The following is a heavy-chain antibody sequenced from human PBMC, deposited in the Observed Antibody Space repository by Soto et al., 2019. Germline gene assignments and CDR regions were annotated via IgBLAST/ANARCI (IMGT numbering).Heavy chain of an antibody. Sequence: QVQLVQSGAEVKKPGSSVKVSCKASGGTFSSYAISWVRQAPGQGLEWMGGIIPIFGTTNYAQKFQGRVTITADESTNTAYMELSSLRSEDTAVYYCARVVTVVKSFHYWYFDIWGRGTLVTVSS. J-gene: IGHJ2*01. CDR2: IIPIFGTT. V-gene: IGHV1-69*12. D-gene: IGHD2-15*01. CDR1: GGTFSSYA. CDR3: ARVVTVVKSFHYWYFDI.